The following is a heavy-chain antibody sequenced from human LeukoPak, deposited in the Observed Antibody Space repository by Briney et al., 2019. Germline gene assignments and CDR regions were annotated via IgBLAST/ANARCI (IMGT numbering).Heavy chain of an antibody. CDR3: AREPLPDADYYDSSGYYYFDY. V-gene: IGHV1-18*01. D-gene: IGHD3-22*01. CDR1: GHTFTSYG. Sequence: ASVKVSCKASGHTFTSYGISWVRQAPGQGLEWMGWISAYNGNTNYAQKLQGRVTMTTDTSTSTAYLELRSLRSDDTAVDYCAREPLPDADYYDSSGYYYFDYWGQGTLVTVSS. CDR2: ISAYNGNT. J-gene: IGHJ4*02.